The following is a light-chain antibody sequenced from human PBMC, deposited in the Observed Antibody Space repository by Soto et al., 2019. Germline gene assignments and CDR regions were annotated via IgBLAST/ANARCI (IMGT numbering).Light chain of an antibody. V-gene: IGLV2-14*01. CDR3: SSYTTSASRV. CDR1: SSDVGNFNY. J-gene: IGLJ2*01. Sequence: QSALSQPASVSGSPGQTLTISCTGTSSDVGNFNYVSWYQQHPGEAPRLIIYEVSKRPSGISNRFSGSKSGNRASLTISGLQPEDEADYYCSSYTTSASRVFGGGTKLTVL. CDR2: EVS.